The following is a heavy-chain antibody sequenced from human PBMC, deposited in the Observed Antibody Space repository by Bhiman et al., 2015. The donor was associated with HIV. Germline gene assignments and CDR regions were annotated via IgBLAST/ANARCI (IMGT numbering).Heavy chain of an antibody. D-gene: IGHD4-23*01. CDR1: GFTFSSYG. Sequence: VQLVESGGGVVQPGGSLRLSCAASGFTFSSYGMHWVRQAPGKGLEWVSSISSSGRYIYYADSVQGRFTISRNNTKNSLYLQMNSLRAEDTAVYYCARDPGYGGNSGGAFDVWGQGTMVTVSS. CDR2: ISSSGRYI. J-gene: IGHJ3*01. V-gene: IGHV3-21*03. CDR3: ARDPGYGGNSGGAFDV.